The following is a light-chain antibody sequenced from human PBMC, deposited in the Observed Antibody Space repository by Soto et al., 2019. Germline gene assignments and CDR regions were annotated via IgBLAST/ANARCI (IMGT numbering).Light chain of an antibody. CDR3: QHTFNSPPWT. CDR2: GAS. J-gene: IGKJ1*01. Sequence: IRMYHSASSLSASIGDTVTISCRASQNIDMYLNWYQQKPGKAPRVLISGASSLQSGVPSRFSGSGSGTDFTLTINSLQHADFASYFCQHTFNSPPWTFGQGTKVDI. V-gene: IGKV1-39*01. CDR1: QNIDMY.